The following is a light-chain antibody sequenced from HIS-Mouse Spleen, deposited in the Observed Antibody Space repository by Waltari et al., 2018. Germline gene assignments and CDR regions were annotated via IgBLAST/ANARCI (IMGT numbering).Light chain of an antibody. CDR3: CSYAGSSTWV. CDR2: EGS. V-gene: IGLV2-23*01. J-gene: IGLJ3*02. Sequence: QSALTQPASVSGSPGQSITISCTGTSSDFGIYTLVSWYQQHPGKAPKLMIYEGSKRPSGVSNRFSGSKSGNTASLTISGLQAEDEADYYCCSYAGSSTWVFGGGTKLTVL. CDR1: SSDFGIYTL.